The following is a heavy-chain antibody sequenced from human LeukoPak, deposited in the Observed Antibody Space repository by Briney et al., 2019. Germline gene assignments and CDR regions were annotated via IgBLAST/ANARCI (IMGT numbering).Heavy chain of an antibody. J-gene: IGHJ4*02. Sequence: GRSLRLSCAASGFTISSYGMHWVRQAPDKGLEWVAVMPNDRRNNYYAESVKGRFIIARDNTKNTLYLQMNSLRTEDTAVYYCATSRDFYDTSGYYPYYFDCWGQGTLVTVSS. CDR2: MPNDRRNN. V-gene: IGHV3-30*03. CDR3: ATSRDFYDTSGYYPYYFDC. D-gene: IGHD3-22*01. CDR1: GFTISSYG.